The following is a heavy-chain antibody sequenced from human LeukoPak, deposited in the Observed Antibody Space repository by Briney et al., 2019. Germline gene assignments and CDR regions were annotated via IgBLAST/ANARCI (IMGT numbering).Heavy chain of an antibody. Sequence: SETLSLTCTVSGYSISSGYYWGWIRQPPGKGLEWIGSIDHSGSTYYNPSLKSRVTISVDTSKNQFSLKLSSVTAADTAVYYCARDVSVADLLYYYYYMDVWGKGTTVTVSS. J-gene: IGHJ6*03. V-gene: IGHV4-38-2*02. CDR1: GYSISSGYY. CDR3: ARDVSVADLLYYYYYMDV. CDR2: IDHSGST. D-gene: IGHD6-19*01.